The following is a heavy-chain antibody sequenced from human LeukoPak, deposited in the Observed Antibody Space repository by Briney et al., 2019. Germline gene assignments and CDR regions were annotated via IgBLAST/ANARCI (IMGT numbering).Heavy chain of an antibody. CDR2: IYYSGST. CDR3: ARHTGTTRYYYYMDV. Sequence: SETLSLTCTVSGGSISSYYWSWIRQPPGKGLEWIGYIYYSGSTNYNPSLKSRVTISVDTSKNQFSLKLRSATAADTAVYYCARHTGTTRYYYYMDVWGKGTTVTVSS. V-gene: IGHV4-59*08. CDR1: GGSISSYY. J-gene: IGHJ6*03. D-gene: IGHD4-11*01.